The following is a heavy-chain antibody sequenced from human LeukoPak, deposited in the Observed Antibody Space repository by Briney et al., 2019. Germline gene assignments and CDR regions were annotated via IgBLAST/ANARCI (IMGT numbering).Heavy chain of an antibody. J-gene: IGHJ3*01. CDR3: ERRPRDSSGYYLGAFHA. CDR1: GFTFGSYS. D-gene: IGHD3-22*01. CDR2: IGASGADT. Sequence: GESLRLSCEASGFTFGSYSMTWVRQAPGKGLAWVSVIGASGADTYYADSVKGRFTISRDNVKNTLYPHMSSLRAEDTAVYFCERRPRDSSGYYLGAFHAWGQGTTVTVSS. V-gene: IGHV3-23*01.